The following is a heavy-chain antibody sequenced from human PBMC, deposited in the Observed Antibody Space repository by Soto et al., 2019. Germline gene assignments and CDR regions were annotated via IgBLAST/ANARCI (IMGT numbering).Heavy chain of an antibody. CDR3: AKPKREPGVPAAISYYYYGMDV. V-gene: IGHV3-23*01. CDR2: ISGSGGST. Sequence: GGSLRLSCAASGFTFSSYAMSWVRQAPGKGLEWVSAISGSGGSTYYADSVKGRFTISRDNSKNTLYLQMNSLRAEDTAVYYCAKPKREPGVPAAISYYYYGMDVWGQGTTVTVSP. D-gene: IGHD2-2*02. J-gene: IGHJ6*01. CDR1: GFTFSSYA.